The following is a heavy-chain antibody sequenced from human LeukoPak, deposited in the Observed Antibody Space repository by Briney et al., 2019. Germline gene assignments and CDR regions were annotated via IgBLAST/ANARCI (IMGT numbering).Heavy chain of an antibody. CDR1: GYSFTSHW. J-gene: IGHJ2*01. Sequence: GESLKISCKGSGYSFTSHWIGWVRQMPGKGLEWMGIIYPGDSDTRYSPSFQGQVTISADKSISTAYLQWSSLKASDTAMYYCARCRGHEIRSVDSSGWSYWYFDLWGRGTLVTVSS. V-gene: IGHV5-51*01. CDR3: ARCRGHEIRSVDSSGWSYWYFDL. CDR2: IYPGDSDT. D-gene: IGHD6-19*01.